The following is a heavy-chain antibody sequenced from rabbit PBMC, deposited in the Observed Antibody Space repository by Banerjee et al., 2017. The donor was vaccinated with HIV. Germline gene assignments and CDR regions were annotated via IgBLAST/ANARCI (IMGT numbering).Heavy chain of an antibody. D-gene: IGHD4-1*01. CDR3: ARDLAGVIGWNFNF. J-gene: IGHJ4*01. V-gene: IGHV1S45*01. CDR2: IYAGSSGNA. Sequence: QEQLEESGGDLVKPEGSLTLTCTASGFSFSSSYWISWVRQAPGKGLEWLACIYAGSSGNAVYASWAKGRFTIYKTSSTTVTLQMTSLTAADTATYFCARDLAGVIGWNFNFWGPGTLVTVS. CDR1: GFSFSSSYW.